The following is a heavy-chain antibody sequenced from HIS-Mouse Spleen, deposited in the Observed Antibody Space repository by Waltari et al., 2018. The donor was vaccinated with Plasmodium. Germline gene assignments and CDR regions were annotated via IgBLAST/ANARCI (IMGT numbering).Heavy chain of an antibody. CDR2: IWYDGSNK. CDR1: GFSFSSYG. J-gene: IGHJ4*02. D-gene: IGHD6-19*01. V-gene: IGHV3-33*06. CDR3: AKDLIAVAGIDY. Sequence: QVQLVESGGGVVQPGRSLRLPSAASGFSFSSYGMHWVRQAPGKGLEWVAVIWYDGSNKYYADSVKGRFTISRDNSKNTLYLQMNSLRAEDTAVYYCAKDLIAVAGIDYWGQGTLVTVSS.